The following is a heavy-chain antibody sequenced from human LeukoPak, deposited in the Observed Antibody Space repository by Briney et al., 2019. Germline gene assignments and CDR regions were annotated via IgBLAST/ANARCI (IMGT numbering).Heavy chain of an antibody. CDR2: IKRHGIDK. J-gene: IGHJ4*02. Sequence: GRSLRLSCAASGFTFGNYWMSCARQAPGKGLGGVADIKRHGIDKHYLEAVKGRFKMTRQKAKNSLYLPLNSLRAEVTAVYYCVLNMVGGQIFDFWGQGTLVTVSS. CDR3: VLNMVGGQIFDF. D-gene: IGHD3-10*01. CDR1: GFTFGNYW. V-gene: IGHV3-7*01.